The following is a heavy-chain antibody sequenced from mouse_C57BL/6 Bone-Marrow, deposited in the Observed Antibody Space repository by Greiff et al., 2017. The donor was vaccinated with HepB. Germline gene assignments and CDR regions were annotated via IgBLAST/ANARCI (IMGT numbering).Heavy chain of an antibody. D-gene: IGHD1-1*01. V-gene: IGHV5-12*01. Sequence: DVQLVESGGGLVQPGGSLKLSCAASGFTFSDYYMYWVRQTPEKRLEWVAYISNGGGSTYYPDTVKGRFTISRDNAKNTLYLQMSRLKSEDTAMYYCARLGKFITTVVRWYFDVWGTGTTVTVSS. CDR1: GFTFSDYY. J-gene: IGHJ1*03. CDR3: ARLGKFITTVVRWYFDV. CDR2: ISNGGGST.